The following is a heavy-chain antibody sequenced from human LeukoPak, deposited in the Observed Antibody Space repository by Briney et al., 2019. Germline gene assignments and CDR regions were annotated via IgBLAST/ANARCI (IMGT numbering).Heavy chain of an antibody. V-gene: IGHV4-59*01. J-gene: IGHJ6*03. CDR3: ARGGLQYYYYYYMDV. Sequence: SETLSLTCTVSGGSISSYYWSWIRQPPGKGLEWIGYIYYSGSTNYNPSLKSRVTISVDTSKNQFSLKLSSVTAADTAVYYCARGGLQYYYYYYMDVWGKGTTVTVSS. CDR2: IYYSGST. CDR1: GGSISSYY. D-gene: IGHD5-24*01.